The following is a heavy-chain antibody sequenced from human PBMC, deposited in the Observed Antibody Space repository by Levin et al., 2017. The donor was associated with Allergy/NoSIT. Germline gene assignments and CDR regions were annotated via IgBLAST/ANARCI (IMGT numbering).Heavy chain of an antibody. D-gene: IGHD2-2*01. CDR3: ARDLRECSSTSCYGYYYYGMDV. Sequence: PSETLSLTCAASGFTFSDYYMSWIRQAPGKGLEWVSYISSSGSTIYYADSVKGRFTISRDNAKNSLYLQMNSLRAEDTAVYYCARDLRECSSTSCYGYYYYGMDVWGQGTTVTVSS. CDR2: ISSSGSTI. J-gene: IGHJ6*02. CDR1: GFTFSDYY. V-gene: IGHV3-11*01.